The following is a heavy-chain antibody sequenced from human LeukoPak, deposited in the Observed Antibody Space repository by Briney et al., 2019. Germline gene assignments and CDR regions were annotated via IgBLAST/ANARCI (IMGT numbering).Heavy chain of an antibody. CDR3: ARGLLFSRWFDP. J-gene: IGHJ5*02. D-gene: IGHD3-10*02. V-gene: IGHV4-34*01. Sequence: SETLSLTCTVSGGSISGYYWSWIRQPPGKGLEWNGEINHSGSTNYNPSLKSRVTVSVDTSKNQFSLKLSSVTAADTAVYYCARGLLFSRWFDPWGQGTLVTVSS. CDR1: GGSISGYY. CDR2: INHSGST.